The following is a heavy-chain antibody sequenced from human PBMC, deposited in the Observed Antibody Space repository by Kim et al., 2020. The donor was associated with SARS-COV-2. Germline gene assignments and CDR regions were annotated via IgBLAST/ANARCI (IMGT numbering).Heavy chain of an antibody. J-gene: IGHJ3*02. V-gene: IGHV4-31*03. Sequence: SETLSLTCTVSGGSISSGGYYWSWIRQHPGKGLEWIGYIYYSGSTYYNPSLKSRVTISVDTSKNQFSLKLSSVTAADTAVYYCARDQMITFGGVIADDAFDIWGQGTMVTVSS. CDR1: GGSISSGGYY. CDR3: ARDQMITFGGVIADDAFDI. D-gene: IGHD3-16*02. CDR2: IYYSGST.